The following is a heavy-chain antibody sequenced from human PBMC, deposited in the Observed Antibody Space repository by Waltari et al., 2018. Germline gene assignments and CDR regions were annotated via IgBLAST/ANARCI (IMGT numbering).Heavy chain of an antibody. CDR2: IYYSGST. V-gene: IGHV4-31*03. CDR1: GGSISSGGYY. D-gene: IGHD3-22*01. CDR3: ARVLYYYDSSGYTRDAFDI. J-gene: IGHJ3*02. Sequence: QVQLQESGPGLVKPSQTLSITCTVSGGSISSGGYYWSWIRQHPGKGLEWIGYIYYSGSTYYNPSLKSRVTISVDTSKNQFSLKLSSVTAADTAVYYCARVLYYYDSSGYTRDAFDIWGQGTMVTVSS.